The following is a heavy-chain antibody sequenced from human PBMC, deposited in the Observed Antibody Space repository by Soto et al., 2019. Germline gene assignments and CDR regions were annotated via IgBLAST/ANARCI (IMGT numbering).Heavy chain of an antibody. J-gene: IGHJ4*02. Sequence: TFSSSSISWVRQAPGQGLECMGWISVYNGNTNYAQTHQGRVTMSTDTSTGTAYMELRSLRSDDTAVYYCARNASGGFDSWGQGTLVTVSS. D-gene: IGHD3-16*01. CDR1: TFSSSS. CDR2: ISVYNGNT. CDR3: ARNASGGFDS. V-gene: IGHV1-18*01.